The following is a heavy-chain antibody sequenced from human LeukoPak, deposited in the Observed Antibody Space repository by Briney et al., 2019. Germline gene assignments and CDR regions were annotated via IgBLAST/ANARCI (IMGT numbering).Heavy chain of an antibody. V-gene: IGHV3-33*01. CDR1: GFTFSTYG. Sequence: GGSLRLSCAASGFTFSTYGMHWVRQAPGKGLEWVAVIWYDGSNRTYADSVKGRFTISRDNSKNTLYLQMNSLRAEDTAVYYCARDVAYCSSTSCYGSQYVFDYWGQGTLVTVSS. D-gene: IGHD2-2*01. J-gene: IGHJ4*02. CDR3: ARDVAYCSSTSCYGSQYVFDY. CDR2: IWYDGSNR.